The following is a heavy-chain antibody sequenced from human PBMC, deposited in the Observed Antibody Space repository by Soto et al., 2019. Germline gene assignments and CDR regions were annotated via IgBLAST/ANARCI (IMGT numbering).Heavy chain of an antibody. D-gene: IGHD3-10*01. CDR3: ARTFLWFGELSFDY. J-gene: IGHJ4*02. V-gene: IGHV5-51*01. CDR1: GYSLPNYW. CDR2: IYPGDSDT. Sequence: GESLNLSCHCSGYSLPNYWIALVRPMPGKGLEWMGIIYPGDSDTRYSPSFQGQVTISADKSISTAYLQWSSLKASDIARYYCARTFLWFGELSFDYWGQGTLVTVSS.